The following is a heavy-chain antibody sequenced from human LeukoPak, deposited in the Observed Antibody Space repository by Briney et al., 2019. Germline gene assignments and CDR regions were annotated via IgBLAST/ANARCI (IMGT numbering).Heavy chain of an antibody. CDR3: AKPSSMIVVVNDAFDI. D-gene: IGHD3-22*01. J-gene: IGHJ3*02. V-gene: IGHV3-23*01. Sequence: PGGSLRLSCAASGFSFSNYAMNWVRQAPGKGLEWVSGISGSGDNTYYADSVKGRFTISRDNSKNTLYLQMSSLRAEDTAVYYCAKPSSMIVVVNDAFDIWGQGTMVTVSS. CDR2: ISGSGDNT. CDR1: GFSFSNYA.